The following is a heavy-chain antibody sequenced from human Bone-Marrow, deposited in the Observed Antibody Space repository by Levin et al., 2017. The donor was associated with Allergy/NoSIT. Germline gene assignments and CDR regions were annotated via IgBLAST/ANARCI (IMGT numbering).Heavy chain of an antibody. J-gene: IGHJ4*02. Sequence: PSGGSLRLSCAASGFTFSTYWMNWVRQAPGKGLEWVANIKQDASEKYYVDSVKGRFTISRDNAKNSLYLQINNLRAEDTAVYYCTRGCTAAACPGDYWGQGTLVTVSP. CDR3: TRGCTAAACPGDY. CDR2: IKQDASEK. D-gene: IGHD2-8*02. CDR1: GFTFSTYW. V-gene: IGHV3-7*04.